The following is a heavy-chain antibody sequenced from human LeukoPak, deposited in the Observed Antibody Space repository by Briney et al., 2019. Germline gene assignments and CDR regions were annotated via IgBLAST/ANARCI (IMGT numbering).Heavy chain of an antibody. D-gene: IGHD3-10*01. J-gene: IGHJ6*02. CDR3: ARVSTGYGSGSYLYGMDV. CDR2: ISSSSSTI. Sequence: PGGSLRLSCAASGFTFSSYSMNWVRQAPGKGLEWVSYISSSSSTIYYAASVKGRFTISRDNAKNSLYLQMNSLRAEDTAVYYCARVSTGYGSGSYLYGMDVWGQGTTVTVSS. V-gene: IGHV3-48*01. CDR1: GFTFSSYS.